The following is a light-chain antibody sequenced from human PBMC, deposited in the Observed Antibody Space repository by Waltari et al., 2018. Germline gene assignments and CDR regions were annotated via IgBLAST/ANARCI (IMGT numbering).Light chain of an antibody. CDR3: QTGGHGTWV. V-gene: IGLV4-69*01. J-gene: IGLJ3*02. Sequence: QLVLTQSPSASASLGASVKPTCTLSSGHSTNIIAWLQQHPEKGPRYLMNVNSDGSHNQGVGLPDRFSGSSSGAERYLTISSLQSEDEADYYCQTGGHGTWVFGGGTRLTVL. CDR1: SGHSTNI. CDR2: VNSDGSH.